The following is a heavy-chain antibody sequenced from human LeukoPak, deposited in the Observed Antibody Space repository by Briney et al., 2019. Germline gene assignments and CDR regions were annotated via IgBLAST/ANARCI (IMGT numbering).Heavy chain of an antibody. V-gene: IGHV5-51*01. CDR3: ARGRTSGYFQH. Sequence: GAALQISCRGSGYGFTSYWIGWGRRLPGKGVEWMGIVYPDDSDTRYSPSFQGLVTISADKSISTAYLQWSSLKASDTAMYYCARGRTSGYFQHWGQGTLVTVSS. CDR2: VYPDDSDT. D-gene: IGHD3-10*01. CDR1: GYGFTSYW. J-gene: IGHJ1*01.